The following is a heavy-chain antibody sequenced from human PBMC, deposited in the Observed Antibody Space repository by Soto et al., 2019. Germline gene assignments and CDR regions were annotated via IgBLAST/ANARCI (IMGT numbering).Heavy chain of an antibody. CDR2: IYYSGST. D-gene: IGHD3-9*01. J-gene: IGHJ4*02. Sequence: QVQLQESGPGLVKPSQTLSLTCTVSGGSISSGGYYWSWIRQHPGKGLEWIGYIYYSGSTYYNPSLKSRDTISVDTSKNQFSLKLSSVTAADTAVYYGARGDWAWYYFDYWGQGTLVTVSS. V-gene: IGHV4-31*03. CDR3: ARGDWAWYYFDY. CDR1: GGSISSGGYY.